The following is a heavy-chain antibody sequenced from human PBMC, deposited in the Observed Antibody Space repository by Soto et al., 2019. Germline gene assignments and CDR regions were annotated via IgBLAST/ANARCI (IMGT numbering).Heavy chain of an antibody. CDR1: GFTFSGYA. CDR2: ISGSGGST. CDR3: AKSPRLLWFGELFELRAPTDY. D-gene: IGHD3-10*01. Sequence: HPGGSLRLSCAASGFTFSGYAMSWVRQAPGKGLEWVSAISGSGGSTYYADSVKGRFTISRDNSKNTLYLQMNSLRAEDTAVYYCAKSPRLLWFGELFELRAPTDYWGQGTLVTVSS. V-gene: IGHV3-23*01. J-gene: IGHJ4*02.